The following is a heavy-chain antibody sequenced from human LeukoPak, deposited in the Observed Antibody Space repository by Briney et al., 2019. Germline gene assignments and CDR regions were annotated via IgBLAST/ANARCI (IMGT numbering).Heavy chain of an antibody. D-gene: IGHD3-22*01. CDR3: AKDPYYDSSGNFDY. J-gene: IGHJ4*02. CDR1: GFTFSSYS. Sequence: GGSLRLSCAASGFTFSSYSMNWVRQAPGKGLEWVSSISSSSSYIYYADSVKGRFTISRDNAKNSLYLQMNNLRAEDTAVYYCAKDPYYDSSGNFDYWGQGTLVTVSS. CDR2: ISSSSSYI. V-gene: IGHV3-21*04.